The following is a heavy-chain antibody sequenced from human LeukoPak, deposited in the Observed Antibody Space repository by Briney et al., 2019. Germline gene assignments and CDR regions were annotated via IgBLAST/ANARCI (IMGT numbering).Heavy chain of an antibody. Sequence: SETLSLTCSVSGCSVTSGSYYWSWIRQPPGKGPEWIGYINYSGSTNYNPSLKSRVTISVDTSKKQFSLKLSSVTAADTAVYYCATFDYGGNWGFDYWGQGTLVTVSS. CDR3: ATFDYGGNWGFDY. V-gene: IGHV4-61*01. J-gene: IGHJ4*02. D-gene: IGHD4-23*01. CDR1: GCSVTSGSYY. CDR2: INYSGST.